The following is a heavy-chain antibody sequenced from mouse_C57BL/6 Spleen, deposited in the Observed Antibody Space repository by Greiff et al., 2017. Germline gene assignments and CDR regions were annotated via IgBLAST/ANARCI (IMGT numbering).Heavy chain of an antibody. D-gene: IGHD2-4*01. Sequence: EVQRVESGGGLVKPGGSLKLSCAASGFTFSSYAMSWVRQTPEKRLEWVATISDGGSYTYYPDNVKGRFTISRDNAKNNLYLQMSHLKSEDTAMYYCARIYYDYDGAAYWGQGTLVTVSA. V-gene: IGHV5-4*01. J-gene: IGHJ3*01. CDR2: ISDGGSYT. CDR1: GFTFSSYA. CDR3: ARIYYDYDGAAY.